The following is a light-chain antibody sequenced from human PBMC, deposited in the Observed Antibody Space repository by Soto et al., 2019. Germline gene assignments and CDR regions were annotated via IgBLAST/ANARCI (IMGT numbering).Light chain of an antibody. V-gene: IGKV3-20*01. CDR1: QSVSSSY. CDR3: QTVDKWPL. J-gene: IGKJ5*01. CDR2: GAS. Sequence: EIVLTQSPGTLSLSPWERATLSCRASQSVSSSYLAWYQQKPGQAPRLLIYGASSRATGIPDRFSGSGSGTDFTLTISRLEPEDFAVYYCQTVDKWPLFGQGTRLEI.